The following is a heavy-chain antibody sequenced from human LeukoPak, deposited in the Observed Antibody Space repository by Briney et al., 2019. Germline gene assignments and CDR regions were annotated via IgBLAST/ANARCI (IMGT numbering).Heavy chain of an antibody. V-gene: IGHV3-21*01. D-gene: IGHD6-13*01. CDR2: ISSSSSYI. CDR1: GFTFSSYS. Sequence: GGSLRLSCAASGFTFSSYSMNWVCQAPGKGLEWVSSISSSSSYIYYADSVKGRFTISRDNAKNSLYLQMNSLRAEDTAVYYCARARLQDSSSWYIDYWGQGTLVTVSS. CDR3: ARARLQDSSSWYIDY. J-gene: IGHJ4*02.